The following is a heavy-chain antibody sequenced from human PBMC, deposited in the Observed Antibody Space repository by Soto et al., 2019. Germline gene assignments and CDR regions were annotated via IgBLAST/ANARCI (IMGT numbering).Heavy chain of an antibody. V-gene: IGHV4-30-2*01. CDR2: IYHSGST. D-gene: IGHD4-17*01. Sequence: TLTVTFAASGGSIIGGGYSLTCIRQPPGKGLEWIGYIYHSGSTYYNPSLKSRVTISVDRSKNQFSLKLSSVTAADTAVYYCGRISSHGDYAYWGQGTLVTVS. CDR1: GGSIIGGGYS. J-gene: IGHJ4*02. CDR3: GRISSHGDYAY.